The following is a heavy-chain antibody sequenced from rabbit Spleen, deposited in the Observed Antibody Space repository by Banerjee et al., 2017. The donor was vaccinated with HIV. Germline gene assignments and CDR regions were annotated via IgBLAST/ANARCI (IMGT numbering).Heavy chain of an antibody. CDR2: IYTGSGST. D-gene: IGHD1-1*01. V-gene: IGHV1S40*01. Sequence: QSLEESGGDLVKPGASLTLTCTASGFSFSSGYYMCWVRQAPGKGLEWIGCIYTGSGSTYYANWAKGRFTISKASSTTVTLQMTSLTAADTATYSCGRVGSIGWYTCDLWGPGTLVTVS. CDR3: GRVGSIGWYTCDL. J-gene: IGHJ4*01. CDR1: GFSFSSGYY.